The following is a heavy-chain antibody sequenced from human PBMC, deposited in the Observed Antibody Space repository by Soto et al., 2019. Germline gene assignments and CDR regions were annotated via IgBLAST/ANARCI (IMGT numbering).Heavy chain of an antibody. J-gene: IGHJ4*02. D-gene: IGHD2-15*01. Sequence: SETLSLSCTVSGGSISSSSYYWGWIRQPPGKGLEWIGSIYYSGSTYYNPSLKSRVTISVDTSKNQFSLKLSSVTAADTAVYYCAGCSGGSCYSFDYWGQGTQVTVSS. CDR3: AGCSGGSCYSFDY. CDR1: GGSISSSSYY. CDR2: IYYSGST. V-gene: IGHV4-39*01.